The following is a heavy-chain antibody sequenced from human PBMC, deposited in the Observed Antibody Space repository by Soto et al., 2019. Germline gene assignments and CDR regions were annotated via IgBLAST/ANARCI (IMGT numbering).Heavy chain of an antibody. V-gene: IGHV1-18*01. J-gene: IGHJ4*02. Sequence: ASVKVSCKASGVTFSSYAICWVRQAPGQGLEWMGRIIPYNGKTNYAQKFQGRVTMTTDTSTSTAYMELRSLRSDDTAVYYCAREGIADGLDYWGQGTLVTVSS. CDR2: IIPYNGKT. D-gene: IGHD3-9*01. CDR3: AREGIADGLDY. CDR1: GVTFSSYA.